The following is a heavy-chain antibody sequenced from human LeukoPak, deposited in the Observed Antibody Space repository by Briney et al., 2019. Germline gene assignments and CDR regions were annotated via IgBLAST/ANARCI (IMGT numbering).Heavy chain of an antibody. CDR1: GFTFSSYT. Sequence: SGGSLRLSCAASGFTFSSYTMSWVRQAPGKGLEWVSTITTSDGNTYYADSVEGRFTVSRDKSKNTLFLQMNSLRAEDTAVYYCAKDGGLWVSAHWGDSWGRGTLVTVSS. CDR3: AKDGGLWVSAHWGDS. CDR2: ITTSDGNT. D-gene: IGHD7-27*01. J-gene: IGHJ4*02. V-gene: IGHV3-23*01.